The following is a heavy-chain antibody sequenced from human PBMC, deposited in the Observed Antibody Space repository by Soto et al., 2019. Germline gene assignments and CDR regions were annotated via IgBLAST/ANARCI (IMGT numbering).Heavy chain of an antibody. Sequence: ASVKVSCKASGYTFTGYYMHWARQAPGQGLEWMGWINPNSGGTNYAQKFQGWVTMTRDTSISTAYMELSRLRSDDTAVYYCARDGDRGWDDSSGSWYFDLWGRGTLVTVS. J-gene: IGHJ2*01. D-gene: IGHD3-22*01. CDR1: GYTFTGYY. V-gene: IGHV1-2*04. CDR3: ARDGDRGWDDSSGSWYFDL. CDR2: INPNSGGT.